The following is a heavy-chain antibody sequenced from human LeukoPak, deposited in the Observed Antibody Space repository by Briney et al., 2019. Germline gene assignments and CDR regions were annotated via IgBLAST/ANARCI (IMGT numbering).Heavy chain of an antibody. D-gene: IGHD6-19*01. CDR3: ARGQWPDFGDC. J-gene: IGHJ4*02. Sequence: SETLSLTCTVSGGSISSYYWSWIRQPPGKGLEWIGYIYYSGSTNYNPSLKSRVTISVDTCKNQFSLKLSSVTAADTAVYYCARGQWPDFGDCWGQGTLVTVSS. CDR1: GGSISSYY. V-gene: IGHV4-59*01. CDR2: IYYSGST.